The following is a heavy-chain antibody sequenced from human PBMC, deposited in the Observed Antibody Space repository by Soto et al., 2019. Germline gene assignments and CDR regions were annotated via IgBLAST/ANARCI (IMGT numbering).Heavy chain of an antibody. Sequence: QVQLQESGPGLVKPSGTLSLTCAVSGGSFTSNNWWTWVRQPPGRGLEWIGEIYRTGSTNYNPSLKSRVTISLDKSENQFSLKVTSLTAPDTAVYYCASRDPGTSVDYWGQGTLVTVSS. CDR3: ASRDPGTSVDY. J-gene: IGHJ4*02. V-gene: IGHV4-4*02. CDR1: GGSFTSNNW. D-gene: IGHD1-7*01. CDR2: IYRTGST.